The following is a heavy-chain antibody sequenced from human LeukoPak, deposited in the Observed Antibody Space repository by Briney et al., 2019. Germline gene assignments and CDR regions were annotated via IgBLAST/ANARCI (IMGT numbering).Heavy chain of an antibody. V-gene: IGHV4-4*09. Sequence: SETLSLTCAVSAASISNYYWSWIRQAPGKGLEWIGYISTSGSTNYNPSLKSRVSISLDTSENRFSLNLNFVTAADTAVYYCASPRSGYRYTFDYWGQGALVTVSS. D-gene: IGHD3-22*01. CDR1: AASISNYY. J-gene: IGHJ4*02. CDR2: ISTSGST. CDR3: ASPRSGYRYTFDY.